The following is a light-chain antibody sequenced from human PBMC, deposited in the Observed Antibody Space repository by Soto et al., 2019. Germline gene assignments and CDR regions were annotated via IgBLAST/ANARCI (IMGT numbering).Light chain of an antibody. CDR3: QQYGSSPMFS. CDR2: GAS. V-gene: IGKV3-20*01. CDR1: QSVSSTY. Sequence: EIVLTQSPGTLSLSPGERATLSCRASQSVSSTYLAWYQQKPGQAPRLLIYGASSRATGIPDRFSGSGSGTDFSLTISRLEPGVFSAYYCQQYGSSPMFSFGQGTKLEIK. J-gene: IGKJ2*03.